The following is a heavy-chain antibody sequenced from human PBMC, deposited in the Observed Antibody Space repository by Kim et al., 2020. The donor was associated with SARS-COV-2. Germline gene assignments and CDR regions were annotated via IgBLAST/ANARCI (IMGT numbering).Heavy chain of an antibody. CDR1: GGSISSGGYY. Sequence: SETLSLTCTVSGGSISSGGYYWSWIRQHPGKGLEWIGYIYYSGSTYYNPSLKSRVTISVDTSKNQFSLKLSSVTAADTAVYYCARDPLSDYGMDVWGQGTTGTVSS. D-gene: IGHD3-10*01. V-gene: IGHV4-31*03. CDR3: ARDPLSDYGMDV. CDR2: IYYSGST. J-gene: IGHJ6*02.